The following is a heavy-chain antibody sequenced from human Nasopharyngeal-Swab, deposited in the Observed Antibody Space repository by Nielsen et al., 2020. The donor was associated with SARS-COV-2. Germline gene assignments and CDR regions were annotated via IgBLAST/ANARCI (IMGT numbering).Heavy chain of an antibody. Sequence: GESLKISCAASGFTFSDYYMSWIRQAPGKGLEWVSYISSSSSYTNYADSAKGRFTISRDNAKNSLYLQMNSLRADDTAVYYCARGSIRGIIISDFDYWGQGTLGTVSS. CDR3: ARGSIRGIIISDFDY. V-gene: IGHV3-11*05. D-gene: IGHD3-10*01. J-gene: IGHJ4*02. CDR1: GFTFSDYY. CDR2: ISSSSSYT.